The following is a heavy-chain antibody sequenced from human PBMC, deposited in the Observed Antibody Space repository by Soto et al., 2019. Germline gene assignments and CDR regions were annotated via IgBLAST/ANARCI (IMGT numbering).Heavy chain of an antibody. CDR2: IIPILGIA. J-gene: IGHJ6*02. D-gene: IGHD2-2*01. Sequence: QVQLVQSGAEVKKPGSSVKVSCKASGGTFSSYTISWVRQAPGQGLEWMGRIIPILGIANYAQKFQGRVTITADKSTSTAYMELSSLRSEDTAVYYCARAPAPYCYYGMDVWGQGTTVTVSS. CDR1: GGTFSSYT. V-gene: IGHV1-69*02. CDR3: ARAPAPYCYYGMDV.